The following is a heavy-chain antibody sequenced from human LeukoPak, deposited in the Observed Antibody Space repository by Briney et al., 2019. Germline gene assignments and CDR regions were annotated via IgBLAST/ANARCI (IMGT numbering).Heavy chain of an antibody. J-gene: IGHJ5*02. CDR3: ARARSDFWSGYNWFDP. D-gene: IGHD3-3*01. CDR1: GGSISSGSYY. Sequence: SETLSLTCTVSGGSISSGSYYWSWIRQPAGKGLEWIGRIYTSGSTNYNPSLKSRVTISVGTSKNQFSLKLSSVTAADTAVYYCARARSDFWSGYNWFDPWGQGTLVTVSS. CDR2: IYTSGST. V-gene: IGHV4-61*02.